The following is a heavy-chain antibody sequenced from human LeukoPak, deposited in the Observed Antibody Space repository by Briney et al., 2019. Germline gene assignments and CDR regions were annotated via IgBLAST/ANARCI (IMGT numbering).Heavy chain of an antibody. Sequence: KPGGSLRLSCAASGFTFSSYSMNWVRQAPGKGLEWVSSISSSSSYIYYADSVKGRFTISRDNAKNSLYLQMNSLRAEDTAVYYCARGGYQLLSGWFDPWGQGTLVTVSS. CDR1: GFTFSSYS. CDR3: ARGGYQLLSGWFDP. J-gene: IGHJ5*02. CDR2: ISSSSSYI. V-gene: IGHV3-21*01. D-gene: IGHD2-2*01.